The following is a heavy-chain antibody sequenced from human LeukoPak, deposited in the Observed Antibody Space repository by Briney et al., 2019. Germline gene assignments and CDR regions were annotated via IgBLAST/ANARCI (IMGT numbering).Heavy chain of an antibody. Sequence: ASVKVSCKASGYTFTSYGISWVRQAPGQGLEWMGWISAYNGNTNYAQKLQGRVTMTTDTSTSTAYMELSRLTSDDTAMYYCARGSSSWYVGPPLDCWGQGTLVTVSS. V-gene: IGHV1-18*01. CDR3: ARGSSSWYVGPPLDC. D-gene: IGHD6-13*01. CDR1: GYTFTSYG. J-gene: IGHJ4*02. CDR2: ISAYNGNT.